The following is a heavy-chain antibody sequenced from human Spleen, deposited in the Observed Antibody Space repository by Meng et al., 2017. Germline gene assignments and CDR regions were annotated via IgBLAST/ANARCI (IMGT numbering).Heavy chain of an antibody. CDR2: IYHSGST. J-gene: IGHJ1*01. V-gene: IGHV4-30-2*01. Sequence: QLQLQESGSGLVKPSQTLSLTCAVSGGSISSDGYSWSWIRQPPGKGLEWIGYIYHSGSTYYNPSLKSRVSMSIDKSKNQFSLKLTSVTAADTAVYHCLRGSGGSVWGQGTLVTVSS. CDR3: LRGSGGSV. CDR1: GGSISSDGYS. D-gene: IGHD3-10*01.